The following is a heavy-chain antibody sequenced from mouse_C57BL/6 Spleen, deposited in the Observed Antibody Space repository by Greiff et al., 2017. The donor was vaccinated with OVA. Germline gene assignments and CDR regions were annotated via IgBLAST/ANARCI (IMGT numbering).Heavy chain of an antibody. D-gene: IGHD4-1*01. Sequence: EVQLVESGGGLVKPGGSLKLSCAASGFTFSSYAMSWVRQTPEKRLEWVATISDGGSYTYYPDNVKGRFTISRDNAKNNLYLQMSHLKSEDTAMYYCARITGTRGFDYWGQGTTLTGSS. J-gene: IGHJ2*01. CDR2: ISDGGSYT. CDR3: ARITGTRGFDY. V-gene: IGHV5-4*01. CDR1: GFTFSSYA.